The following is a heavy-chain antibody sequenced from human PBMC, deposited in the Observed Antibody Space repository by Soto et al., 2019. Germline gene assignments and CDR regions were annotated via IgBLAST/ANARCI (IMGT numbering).Heavy chain of an antibody. CDR2: TSSGGST. V-gene: IGHV3-53*01. CDR1: GFTVSRNQ. CDR3: AGGIYDGSGYFDH. D-gene: IGHD3-22*01. J-gene: IGHJ4*02. Sequence: EVQLVESGGGLIQPGGSLRLSCAASGFTVSRNQMTWVRQAPGKGLEWVSVTSSGGSTHYADSVKGRFAISRDNSTYSLYRHISSLRAEEAAVYFCAGGIYDGSGYFDHWGQGTLVTFSS.